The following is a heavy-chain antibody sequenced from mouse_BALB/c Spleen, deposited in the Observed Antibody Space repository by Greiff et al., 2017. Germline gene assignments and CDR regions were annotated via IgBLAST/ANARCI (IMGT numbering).Heavy chain of an antibody. CDR2: IDPENGNT. Sequence: EVKLQESGAELVRPGALVKLSCKASGFNIKDYYMHWVKQRPEQGLEWIGWIDPENGNTIYDPKFQGKASITADTSSNTAYLQLSSLTSEDTAVYYGARGDGYSQSYAMDYWGQGTSVTVSS. CDR1: GFNIKDYY. CDR3: ARGDGYSQSYAMDY. J-gene: IGHJ4*01. D-gene: IGHD2-3*01. V-gene: IGHV14-1*02.